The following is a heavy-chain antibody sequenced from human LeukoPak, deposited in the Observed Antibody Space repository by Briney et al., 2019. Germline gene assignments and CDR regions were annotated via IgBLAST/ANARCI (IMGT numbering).Heavy chain of an antibody. Sequence: GGSLRLSCAASGFTFSDYYINWIRQAPGKGLEWISYIGSDGSTVYSADSVKGRFTVSRDNAYHSLYLQMNSLRAEDTAVYYCARDSRGAFDIWGQGTMVTVSS. CDR3: ARDSRGAFDI. CDR2: IGSDGSTV. D-gene: IGHD3-10*01. CDR1: GFTFSDYY. V-gene: IGHV3-11*01. J-gene: IGHJ3*02.